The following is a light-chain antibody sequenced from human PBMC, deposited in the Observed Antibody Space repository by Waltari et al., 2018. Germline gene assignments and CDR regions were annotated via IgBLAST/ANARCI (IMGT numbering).Light chain of an antibody. CDR1: RSNIGLGP. V-gene: IGLV1-44*01. J-gene: IGLJ3*02. CDR3: AAWDDDLNGWV. Sequence: QSVLTQPPSASGTPGQRVTISLSGSRSNIGLGPGRWSQQPPATAPRLLIYAKNHRPSGVPARFSGSKSGTSASLAISGLQVEDEADYYCAAWDDDLNGWVFGGGTKVTVL. CDR2: AKN.